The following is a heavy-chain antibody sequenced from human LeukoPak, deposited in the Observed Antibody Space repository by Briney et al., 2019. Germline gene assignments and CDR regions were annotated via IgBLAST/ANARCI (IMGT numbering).Heavy chain of an antibody. CDR1: GFTVSSTY. D-gene: IGHD5-24*01. Sequence: GGSLRLSCAASGFTVSSTYMTWVRQAPGKGLEWVSVIDGGGYTFYADSVKGRFSISSDNSKNTLYLQMNSLRGEDTAVYYCARGSRDGPFDYWGQGTLVTVS. CDR2: IDGGGYT. V-gene: IGHV3-53*01. J-gene: IGHJ4*02. CDR3: ARGSRDGPFDY.